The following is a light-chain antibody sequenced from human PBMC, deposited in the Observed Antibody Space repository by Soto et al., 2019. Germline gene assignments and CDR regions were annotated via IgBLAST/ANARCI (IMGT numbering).Light chain of an antibody. Sequence: DIQMTQSPSSLSASVGDRVTITCRASQTIIRYLNWYQQKPGKAPKLLIYGASSLQSGVPSRFSGSGSGTDFTLTISSLQPEDFATYYCQQTYSTTPRTFGQGTKVEIK. J-gene: IGKJ1*01. CDR3: QQTYSTTPRT. CDR1: QTIIRY. V-gene: IGKV1-39*01. CDR2: GAS.